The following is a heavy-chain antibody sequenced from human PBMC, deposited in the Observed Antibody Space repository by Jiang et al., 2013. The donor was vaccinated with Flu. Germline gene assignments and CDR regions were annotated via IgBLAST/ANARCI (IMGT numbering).Heavy chain of an antibody. CDR2: IYYSGST. CDR3: ARDHLVGATGV. CDR1: GGSISSYY. D-gene: IGHD1-26*01. J-gene: IGHJ4*02. V-gene: IGHV4-59*01. Sequence: SGSGLVKPSETLSLTCTVSGGSISSYYWSWIRQPPGKGLEWIGYIYYSGSTNYNPSLKSRVTISVDTSKNQFSLKLSSVTAADTAVYYCARDHLVGATGVWGQGTLVTVSS.